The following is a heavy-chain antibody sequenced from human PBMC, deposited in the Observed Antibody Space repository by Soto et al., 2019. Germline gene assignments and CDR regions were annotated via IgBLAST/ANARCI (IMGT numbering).Heavy chain of an antibody. CDR3: ARIVVGATVDL. CDR1: GGSISSSSYY. D-gene: IGHD1-26*01. CDR2: ISYTGDT. J-gene: IGHJ5*02. Sequence: SETLSLTCTVSGGSISSSSYYWGWIRQPPGKGLEWIAYISYTGDTNYNPSLKSRVTISVDTSRNQFSLTLTSVTAADTAVYFCARIVVGATVDLWGQGSLVTVSS. V-gene: IGHV4-61*05.